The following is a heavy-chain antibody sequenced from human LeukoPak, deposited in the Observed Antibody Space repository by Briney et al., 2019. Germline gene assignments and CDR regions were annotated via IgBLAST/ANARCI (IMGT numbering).Heavy chain of an antibody. CDR3: ASDRPALYDSSGYYDYFDY. CDR2: ISSSSSYI. D-gene: IGHD3-22*01. V-gene: IGHV3-21*01. J-gene: IGHJ4*02. CDR1: GFTFSSYA. Sequence: GALRLSCAASGFTFSSYAMSWVRQAPGKGLEWVSSISSSSSYIYYADSVKGRFTISRDNAKNSLYLQMNSLRAEDTAVYYCASDRPALYDSSGYYDYFDYWGQGTLVTVSS.